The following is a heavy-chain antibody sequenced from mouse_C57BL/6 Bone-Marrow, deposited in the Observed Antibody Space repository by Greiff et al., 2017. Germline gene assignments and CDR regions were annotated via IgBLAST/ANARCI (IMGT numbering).Heavy chain of an antibody. CDR1: SFAFMASA. D-gene: IGHD4-1*01. V-gene: IGHV1-49*01. Sequence: LKQSGAELVRPGSSVKLSCKDSSFAFMASAMHWVKQRPGHGLEWIGSFTMYSDATEYSENFKGKATLTAHTSSSTAYMELSSLTSEDSAVYYCARSPFNWDWFAYWGQGTLVTVSA. CDR3: ARSPFNWDWFAY. CDR2: FTMYSDAT. J-gene: IGHJ3*01.